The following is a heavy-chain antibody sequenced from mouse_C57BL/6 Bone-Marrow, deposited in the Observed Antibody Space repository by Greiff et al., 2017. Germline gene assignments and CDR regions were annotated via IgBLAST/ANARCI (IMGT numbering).Heavy chain of an antibody. Sequence: EVMLVESGGGLLKPGGSLKLSCAASGFTFSSYAMSWVRQTPEKRLEWVATISDGGSYTYYPDNVKGRFTISRDNAKNNLYLQMSHLKSEDTAMYYCARDWDVAYWGQGTLVTVSA. CDR3: ARDWDVAY. J-gene: IGHJ3*01. V-gene: IGHV5-4*01. D-gene: IGHD4-1*01. CDR1: GFTFSSYA. CDR2: ISDGGSYT.